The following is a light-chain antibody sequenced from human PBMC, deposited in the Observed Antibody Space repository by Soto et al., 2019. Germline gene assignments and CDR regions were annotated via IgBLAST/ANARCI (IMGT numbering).Light chain of an antibody. V-gene: IGKV3-15*01. J-gene: IGKJ1*01. CDR2: GAS. Sequence: EIVMTQSPATLSVSPGERATLSCRASQSVSSNLAWYQQKPGQDPRLLIYGASTRSTDIPARFSGSGSGTEFTLTISSLQSEDLAVYYCKDYHNWPPWSFGHGTKVDIK. CDR3: KDYHNWPPWS. CDR1: QSVSSN.